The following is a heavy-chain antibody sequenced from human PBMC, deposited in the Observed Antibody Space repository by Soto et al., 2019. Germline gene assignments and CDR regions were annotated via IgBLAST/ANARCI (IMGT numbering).Heavy chain of an antibody. CDR3: TRLNYYDTSGYPYFFDY. D-gene: IGHD3-22*01. CDR2: VHYVGTT. V-gene: IGHV4-59*12. Sequence: SETLSLPCSVSGGSMREFDGSWIRQTPGKGLEWIGYVHYVGTTKYNPSHKSRVTISVDTSKKQFSLNLRSVTAADTAVYYCTRLNYYDTSGYPYFFDYWGQGAPGTAS. CDR1: GGSMREFD. J-gene: IGHJ4*02.